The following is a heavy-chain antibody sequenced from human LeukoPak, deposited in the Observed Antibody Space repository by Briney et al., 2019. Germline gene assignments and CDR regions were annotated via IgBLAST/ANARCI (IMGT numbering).Heavy chain of an antibody. Sequence: KSSETLSLTCAVYGGSFSGYYWSWIRQPPGKGLEWIGEINHSGSTNYNPSLKSRVTISVDTSKNQFSLKLSSVTAADTAVYYCVRRKRGSYYGNGAGNPYYYYYMDVWGKGTTVTVSS. CDR2: INHSGST. CDR1: GGSFSGYY. V-gene: IGHV4-34*01. J-gene: IGHJ6*03. D-gene: IGHD1-26*01. CDR3: VRRKRGSYYGNGAGNPYYYYYMDV.